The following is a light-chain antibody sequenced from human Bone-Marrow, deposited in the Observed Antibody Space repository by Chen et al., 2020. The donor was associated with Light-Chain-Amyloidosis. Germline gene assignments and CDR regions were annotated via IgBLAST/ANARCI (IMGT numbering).Light chain of an antibody. V-gene: IGKV2-28*01. J-gene: IGKJ2*01. CDR2: LGS. CDR3: MQALQTPYT. CDR1: QSLLHRNGFQY. Sequence: DIVRTQSPLSLPVSPGEPASISCRSSQSLLHRNGFQYLDWYLQKPGQSPQLLIYLGSNRASGVPDRFSGSGSGTDFTLKISRVEAEDVGVYYCMQALQTPYTFGQGTKLEIK.